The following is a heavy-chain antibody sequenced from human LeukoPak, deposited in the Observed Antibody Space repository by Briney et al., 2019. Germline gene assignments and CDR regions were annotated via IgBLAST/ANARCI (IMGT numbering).Heavy chain of an antibody. D-gene: IGHD6-19*01. V-gene: IGHV3-74*01. CDR1: GFTFMSCV. CDR3: ARGAPVPGSELLSS. Sequence: GGSLRLSCAACGFTFMSCVMHGLGQAPGKGLVWVSRINSDGSSTSYADSVKGRFTISRDNAKNTLYLQINSPRAEETAVYYCARGAPVPGSELLSSWGQGPPVTVSS. J-gene: IGHJ5*02. CDR2: INSDGSST.